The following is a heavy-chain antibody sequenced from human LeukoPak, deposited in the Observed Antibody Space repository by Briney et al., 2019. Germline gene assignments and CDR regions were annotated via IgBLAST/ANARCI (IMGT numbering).Heavy chain of an antibody. CDR2: FDPEDGET. CDR3: ATGLPDRPVWGSYPY. J-gene: IGHJ4*02. Sequence: ASVKVSCKASGYTLTELSMHWVRQAPGKALEWMGGFDPEDGETGYAQKFHGRGTMTEDTSTDTAYMELIRLTSEDPAEYYCATGLPDRPVWGSYPYCGQGTPVTVSS. V-gene: IGHV1-24*01. CDR1: GYTLTELS. D-gene: IGHD3-16*02.